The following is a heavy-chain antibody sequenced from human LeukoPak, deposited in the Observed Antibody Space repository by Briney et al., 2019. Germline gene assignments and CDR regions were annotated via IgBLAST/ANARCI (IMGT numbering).Heavy chain of an antibody. J-gene: IGHJ4*02. D-gene: IGHD3-22*01. CDR2: INPSGGST. CDR3: ARGPGPADDGGGYCFDY. CDR1: GYTFTSYY. V-gene: IGHV1-46*01. Sequence: GASVKVSCKASGYTFTSYYLYWVRQAPGQGPEWMGVINPSGGSTTSAQKFQGRVTMTWDTSTSTVYMELRSLRSEDTAVYYCARGPGPADDGGGYCFDYWGQGTLVTVSS.